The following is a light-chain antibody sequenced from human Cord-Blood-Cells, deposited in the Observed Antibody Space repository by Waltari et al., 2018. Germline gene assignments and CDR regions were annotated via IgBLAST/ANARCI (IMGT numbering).Light chain of an antibody. CDR1: KIGSKT. CDR3: QVWDSSSDFWV. Sequence: SYVLTKQPSEPVAPDKTARSTCGGNKIGSKTGQWYQKKPCQAPWLVVYDDSDRPAGVPERFSGSNSGNTATLPISRVDAGDEADYYCQVWDSSSDFWVFGGGTKLTVL. CDR2: DDS. V-gene: IGLV3-21*03. J-gene: IGLJ3*02.